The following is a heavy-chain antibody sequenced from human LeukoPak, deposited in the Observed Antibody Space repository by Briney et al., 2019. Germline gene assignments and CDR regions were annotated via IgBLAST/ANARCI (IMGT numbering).Heavy chain of an antibody. CDR1: GGSISSYY. CDR2: IYYSGSA. Sequence: SETLSLTCTVSGGSISSYYWSWIRQPPGKGLEWIGYIYYSGSANYNPSLKSRVTISVDTSKNQFSLKLSSVTAADTAVYYCHSVADAFDIWGQGTMVTVSS. CDR3: HSVADAFDI. J-gene: IGHJ3*02. D-gene: IGHD4-23*01. V-gene: IGHV4-59*01.